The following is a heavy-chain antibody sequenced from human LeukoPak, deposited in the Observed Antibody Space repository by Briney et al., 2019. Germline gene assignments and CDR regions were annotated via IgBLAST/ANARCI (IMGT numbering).Heavy chain of an antibody. CDR2: IYPGDSDT. V-gene: IGHV5-51*01. CDR3: AGLQHTNNAFDI. CDR1: GYSFTIYW. Sequence: GESLKISCQGSGYSFTIYWIAWVRQMPGKGLEWIGVIYPGDSDTTYSPSFQGQVTISVDKSISTAYLQWSRLEASDTAIYYCAGLQHTNNAFDIWGQGTMVTVSS. D-gene: IGHD2-8*01. J-gene: IGHJ3*02.